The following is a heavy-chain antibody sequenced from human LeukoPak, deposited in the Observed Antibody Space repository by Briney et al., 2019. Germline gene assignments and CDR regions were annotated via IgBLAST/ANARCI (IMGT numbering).Heavy chain of an antibody. CDR1: GVSISGYF. CDR3: AREYSSGSKYYFDN. V-gene: IGHV4-59*01. J-gene: IGHJ4*02. D-gene: IGHD6-19*01. CDR2: IYYSGSA. Sequence: SETLSLTCTVSGVSISGYFWSWIRQPPGKGLEWIGYIYYSGSANYNPSRNSRVTISVDTSKNQFSLKLSSVTAADTAVYYCAREYSSGSKYYFDNWGQGTLVTVSS.